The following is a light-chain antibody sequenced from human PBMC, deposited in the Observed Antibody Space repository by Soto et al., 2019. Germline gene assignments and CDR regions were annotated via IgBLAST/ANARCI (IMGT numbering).Light chain of an antibody. CDR3: QQYGGSPPVT. CDR1: QSVTSNY. Sequence: EIVLTQSPGTLSLSPGKRATLSCRASQSVTSNYLAWYQQKPGQAPRLLIYGASSRATGIPDRFSGSGSGTDYTLTISRLVPEDFAVYYYQQYGGSPPVTFGGGTKVEIK. J-gene: IGKJ4*01. CDR2: GAS. V-gene: IGKV3-20*01.